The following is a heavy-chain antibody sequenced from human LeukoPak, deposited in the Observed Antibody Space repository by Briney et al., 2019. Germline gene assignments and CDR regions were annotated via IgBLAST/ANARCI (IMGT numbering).Heavy chain of an antibody. CDR2: MNQDGSEK. J-gene: IGHJ4*02. D-gene: IGHD3-22*01. V-gene: IGHV3-7*01. Sequence: GGSLRLSCAASGFTFRNYWMSWVRQAPGKGLEWEANMNQDGSEKYYVDSVKGRFTISRDNAKSSLYLQLNSLRAEDTAVYYCAKYYHDTSGYYPFDYWGQGNLVTVSS. CDR3: AKYYHDTSGYYPFDY. CDR1: GFTFRNYW.